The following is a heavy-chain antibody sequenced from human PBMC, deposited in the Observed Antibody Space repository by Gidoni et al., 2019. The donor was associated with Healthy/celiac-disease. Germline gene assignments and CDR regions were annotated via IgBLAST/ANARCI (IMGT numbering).Heavy chain of an antibody. J-gene: IGHJ3*02. CDR1: GGSISSGSYY. Sequence: QVQLQESGPGLVKPSQTLSLTCTVSGGSISSGSYYWSWIRQPAGKGLEWIGRIYTSGSTNDNPSRKSRVTISVDTSKNQFSLKLSSVTAADTAVYYCASSHYDILTGYGLNAFDIWGQGTMVTVSS. D-gene: IGHD3-9*01. V-gene: IGHV4-61*02. CDR2: IYTSGST. CDR3: ASSHYDILTGYGLNAFDI.